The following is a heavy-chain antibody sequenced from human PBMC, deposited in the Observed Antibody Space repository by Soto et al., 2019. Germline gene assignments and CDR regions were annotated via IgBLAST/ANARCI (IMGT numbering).Heavy chain of an antibody. CDR3: THRLTSPYYYDGSDLPHVFEI. CDR1: GFSLSTIGVG. Sequence: QITLKESGPTLVQPAQTLTLTCTVSGFSLSTIGVGVGWIRQPPGKTLEWLALIYWDDDKRYSPSLKSRLTINQDTSEDHVVLRLTNMDPVDTATYSRTHRLTSPYYYDGSDLPHVFEIWGQGAMVTVSS. D-gene: IGHD3-22*01. V-gene: IGHV2-5*02. J-gene: IGHJ3*02. CDR2: IYWDDDK.